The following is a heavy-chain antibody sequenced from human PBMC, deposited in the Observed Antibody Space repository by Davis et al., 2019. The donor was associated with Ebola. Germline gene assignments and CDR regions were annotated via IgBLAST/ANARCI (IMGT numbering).Heavy chain of an antibody. Sequence: PSETLSLTCTVSGGSISPYYWNWIRQPPGKGLEWIGYIYYNGSTNYNPSLKSRLTISVDTSKNQFSLKLSSVTAADTAIYYCAGLKYCSSTSCYYYYGMDVWGQGTTVTVSS. V-gene: IGHV4-59*08. CDR3: AGLKYCSSTSCYYYYGMDV. D-gene: IGHD2-2*01. J-gene: IGHJ6*02. CDR2: IYYNGST. CDR1: GGSISPYY.